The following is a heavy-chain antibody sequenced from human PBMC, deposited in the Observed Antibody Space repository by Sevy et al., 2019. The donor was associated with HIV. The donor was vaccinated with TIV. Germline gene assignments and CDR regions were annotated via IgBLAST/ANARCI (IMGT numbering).Heavy chain of an antibody. J-gene: IGHJ4*01. V-gene: IGHV3-30*02. CDR3: AKNTAAAGTGGFHY. CDR1: QFTFSHYG. CDR2: IQYDGNNR. Sequence: QLGGSLRLSCAASQFTFSHYGMHWVRQAPGKGLEWVAFIQYDGNNRYYADSVKGRFTISRDNSRNTLYLQMNSLRSEDTAIYYCAKNTAAAGTGGFHYWGHGTLVTVSS. D-gene: IGHD6-13*01.